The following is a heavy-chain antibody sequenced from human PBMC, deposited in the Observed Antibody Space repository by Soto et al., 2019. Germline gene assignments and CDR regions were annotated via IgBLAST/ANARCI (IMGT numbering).Heavy chain of an antibody. Sequence: EVQLVESGGGLVKPGGSLRLSCAASGFTFSSYRMNWVRQAPGKGLEWVSSISSSSSYIYYADSVKGRFTISRDNAKNSLYLQMNSLRAEDTAVDYCARMGYCSGGSCHGSVSYYYYYMDVWGKGTTVTVSS. CDR3: ARMGYCSGGSCHGSVSYYYYYMDV. D-gene: IGHD2-15*01. V-gene: IGHV3-21*01. CDR1: GFTFSSYR. J-gene: IGHJ6*03. CDR2: ISSSSSYI.